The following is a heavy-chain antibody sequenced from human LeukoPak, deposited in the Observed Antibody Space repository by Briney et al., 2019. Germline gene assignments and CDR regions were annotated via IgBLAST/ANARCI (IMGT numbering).Heavy chain of an antibody. CDR1: GFTFSNSG. CDR2: ISSSSSSI. D-gene: IGHD6-6*01. V-gene: IGHV3-48*01. CDR3: ARGGAARPDY. J-gene: IGHJ4*02. Sequence: GGSLRLSCAASGFTFSNSGMDWVRQAPGKGLERVSYISSSSSSIYYADSVKGRFTISRDNAKNSLFLQMNSLRVEDTAVYYCARGGAARPDYWGQGTLVTVSS.